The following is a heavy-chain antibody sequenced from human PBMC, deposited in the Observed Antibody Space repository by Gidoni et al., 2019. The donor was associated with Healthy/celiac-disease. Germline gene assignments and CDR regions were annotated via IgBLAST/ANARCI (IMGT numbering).Heavy chain of an antibody. J-gene: IGHJ4*02. CDR3: ARGRGTIFGVVIPYYFDY. CDR1: GFTFSSSS. V-gene: IGHV3-48*02. Sequence: EVQLVESGGGLVQPGGSLRLSCAASGFTFSSSSMNWVRQAPGKGLEWVSYISSSSSTIYYAGSVKGRFTISRDNAKNSLYLQMNSLRDEDTAVYYCARGRGTIFGVVIPYYFDYWGQGTLVTVSS. CDR2: ISSSSSTI. D-gene: IGHD3-3*01.